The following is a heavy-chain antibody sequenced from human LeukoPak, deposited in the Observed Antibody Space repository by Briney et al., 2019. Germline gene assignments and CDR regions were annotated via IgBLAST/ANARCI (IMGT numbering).Heavy chain of an antibody. Sequence: PSETLSLTCTVPGGSISNYYWSWIRQPAGKGLEWIGRIYSLGSTNYNPSLKSRVTMSVDTSKNQFSLKVRSVTAADTAIYYCAKGPTVGTPTAVDYWGQGILVTVSS. CDR1: GGSISNYY. V-gene: IGHV4-4*07. J-gene: IGHJ4*02. CDR3: AKGPTVGTPTAVDY. D-gene: IGHD4-23*01. CDR2: IYSLGST.